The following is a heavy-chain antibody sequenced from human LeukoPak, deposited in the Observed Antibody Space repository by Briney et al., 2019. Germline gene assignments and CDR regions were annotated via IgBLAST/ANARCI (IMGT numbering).Heavy chain of an antibody. D-gene: IGHD3-10*01. CDR1: GFTFSSYA. Sequence: GGSLRLSCAASGFTFSSYAMSWVRQAPGKGLEWVSAISGSGGSTYYADSVKGRFTISRDNSNNTLSLQMNGLRVEDTAVYYCARPDDSESFYRANHYWGRGTLVTVS. CDR3: ARPDDSESFYRANHY. V-gene: IGHV3-23*01. CDR2: ISGSGGST. J-gene: IGHJ4*02.